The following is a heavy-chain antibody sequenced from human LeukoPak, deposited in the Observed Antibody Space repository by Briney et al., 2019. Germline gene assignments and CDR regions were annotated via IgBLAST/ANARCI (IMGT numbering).Heavy chain of an antibody. CDR2: INSDGSST. Sequence: GGSLRLSCAASGFTFSSYWMHWVRQAPGKGPVWVSRINSDGSSTSYVDSVKGRFTISRDNAKNTVYLQMNSLRAEDTAVYYCARGAKDGYSSWNYWGQGTLVTVSS. D-gene: IGHD5-18*01. V-gene: IGHV3-74*01. CDR1: GFTFSSYW. CDR3: ARGAKDGYSSWNY. J-gene: IGHJ4*02.